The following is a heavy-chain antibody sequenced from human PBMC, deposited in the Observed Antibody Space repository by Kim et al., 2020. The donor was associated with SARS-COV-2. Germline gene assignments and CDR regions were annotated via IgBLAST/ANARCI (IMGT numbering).Heavy chain of an antibody. CDR3: ARSFRVRPLDY. CDR1: GFTFSTYG. Sequence: GGSLRLSCAASGFTFSTYGMHWVRQAPGKGLEWVAGIWYDGSNKYYADSVKGRFTISRDNSKNTLYLQMNSLRAEDTAVYYCARSFRVRPLDYWGQGTLVTVSS. D-gene: IGHD2-21*01. V-gene: IGHV3-33*01. CDR2: IWYDGSNK. J-gene: IGHJ4*02.